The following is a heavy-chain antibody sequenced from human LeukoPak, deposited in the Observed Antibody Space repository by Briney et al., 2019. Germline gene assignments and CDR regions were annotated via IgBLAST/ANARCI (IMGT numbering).Heavy chain of an antibody. CDR1: GFTFSSYW. D-gene: IGHD5-24*01. CDR3: ARGRDGYSDY. V-gene: IGHV3-74*01. J-gene: IGHJ4*02. CDR2: INSDGIST. Sequence: PGGSLRLSCASSGFTFSSYWMHWVRQAPGKGLVWVSRINSDGISTSYPDSVKGRFTISRDNAKNTLYLQMNSLRAEDTAVYYCARGRDGYSDYWGQGTLVTVSS.